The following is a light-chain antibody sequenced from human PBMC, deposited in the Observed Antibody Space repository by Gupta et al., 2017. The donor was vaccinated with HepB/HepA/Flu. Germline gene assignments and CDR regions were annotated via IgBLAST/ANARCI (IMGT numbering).Light chain of an antibody. V-gene: IGKV1-27*01. Sequence: DIQMTQSPSSLSASVRDRVTITCRASQSISNNLAWYQQKPVETPKLLIYAASTLQAGVPSRFSGSGSATDFTLTISSLQQDDVATYYYQKENSAPFTFGQGTQLEIK. J-gene: IGKJ5*01. CDR3: QKENSAPFT. CDR2: AAS. CDR1: QSISNN.